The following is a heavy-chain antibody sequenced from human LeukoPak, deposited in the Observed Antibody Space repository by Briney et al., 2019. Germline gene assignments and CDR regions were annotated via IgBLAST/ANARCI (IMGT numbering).Heavy chain of an antibody. D-gene: IGHD3-3*01. J-gene: IGHJ4*02. CDR2: IWYDVNHK. CDR3: ARLPGGSGSSDTYRFDY. CDR1: GFTFRRYG. V-gene: IGHV3-33*01. Sequence: GGSLRLSCAPPGFTFRRYGMHWVRQAPGKGLEWVAVIWYDVNHKYYADSVKGRFIISRDNSKNTVSLQMNSLRAEDTAVYYCARLPGGSGSSDTYRFDYWGQGTLVTVSS.